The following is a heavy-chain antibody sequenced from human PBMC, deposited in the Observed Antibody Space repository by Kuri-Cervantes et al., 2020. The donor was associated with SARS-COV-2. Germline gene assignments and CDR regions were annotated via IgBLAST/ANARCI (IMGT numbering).Heavy chain of an antibody. V-gene: IGHV1-2*02. CDR1: GYTFTDYY. Sequence: ASVKVSCKASGYTFTDYYIHWVRQAPGQGLEWMGWINPISGGTKYAQKFQGRVTMTRDTSISTAYMELSRLRSDDTAVYYCARLLVSGVSSSWYLLSRPNDYYYYMDVWGKGTTVTVSS. CDR3: ARLLVSGVSSSWYLLSRPNDYYYYMDV. CDR2: INPISGGT. D-gene: IGHD6-13*01. J-gene: IGHJ6*03.